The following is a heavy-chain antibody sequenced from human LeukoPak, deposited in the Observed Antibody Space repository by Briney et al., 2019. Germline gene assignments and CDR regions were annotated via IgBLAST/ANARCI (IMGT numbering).Heavy chain of an antibody. CDR1: GFTVSDNY. CDR3: ARGITMIVDY. J-gene: IGHJ4*02. CDR2: ISYDGSNK. D-gene: IGHD3-22*01. Sequence: PGGSLRLSCAASGFTVSDNYMTWVRQAPGKGLGWVAVISYDGSNKYYADSVKGRFTISRDNSKNTLYLQMNSLRAEDTAVYYCARGITMIVDYWGQGTLVTVSS. V-gene: IGHV3-30-3*01.